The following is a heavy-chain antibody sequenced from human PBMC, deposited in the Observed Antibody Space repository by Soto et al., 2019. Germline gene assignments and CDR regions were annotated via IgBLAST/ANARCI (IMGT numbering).Heavy chain of an antibody. CDR3: ARDLVRDYYYGMDV. CDR1: GFTFSSYS. CDR2: ISSSSSYI. J-gene: IGHJ6*02. V-gene: IGHV3-21*01. Sequence: EVQLVESGGGLVKPGGSLRLSCAASGFTFSSYSMNWVRQAPGKGLEWVSSISSSSSYIYYADSVKGRFTISRDNAKNSLYLQMNSLRAEDTAVYYCARDLVRDYYYGMDVWGQGTTVTVSS.